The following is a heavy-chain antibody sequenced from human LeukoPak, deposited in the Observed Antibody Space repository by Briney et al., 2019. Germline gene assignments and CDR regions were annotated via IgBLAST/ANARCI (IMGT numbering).Heavy chain of an antibody. V-gene: IGHV4-30-4*01. CDR2: IYYSGST. D-gene: IGHD3-10*01. Sequence: SETLSLTCTVSGDSISSGDYYWSWIRQPPGKGLEWIGYIYYSGSTYYNPSLKSRVTISVDTSKNQFSLKLTSVTAADTAVYYCARVFYGSGKRFVDFWGQGTLVTVSS. CDR1: GDSISSGDYY. J-gene: IGHJ4*02. CDR3: ARVFYGSGKRFVDF.